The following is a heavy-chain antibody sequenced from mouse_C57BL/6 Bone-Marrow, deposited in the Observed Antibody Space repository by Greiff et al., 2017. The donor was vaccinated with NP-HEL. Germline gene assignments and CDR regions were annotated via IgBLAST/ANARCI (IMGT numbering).Heavy chain of an antibody. J-gene: IGHJ4*01. CDR3: ERTSLPWAMDY. V-gene: IGHV1-64*01. Sequence: QVQLQQPGAELVKPGASVKLSCKASGYTFTSYWMHWVKQRPGQGLEWIGMIHPNSGSTNYNEKFKSKATLTVDKSSSTAYMHLRSLTSEASAVYYCERTSLPWAMDYWGQGTSVTVSS. CDR1: GYTFTSYW. D-gene: IGHD6-1*01. CDR2: IHPNSGST.